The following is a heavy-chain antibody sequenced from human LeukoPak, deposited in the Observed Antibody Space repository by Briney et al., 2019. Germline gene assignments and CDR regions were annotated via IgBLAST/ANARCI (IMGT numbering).Heavy chain of an antibody. J-gene: IGHJ6*03. D-gene: IGHD3-3*01. CDR1: GYTFTSYD. CDR2: MNPNSGNT. V-gene: IGHV1-8*03. CDR3: ARGRDRVFGAFRSYYYMDV. Sequence: ASVKFSCKASGYTFTSYDINWVRQATGQGLEWMGWMNPNSGNTGYAQKFQGRVTITRNTSISTAYMELSSLRSEDTAVYYCARGRDRVFGAFRSYYYMDVWGKGTTVTVSS.